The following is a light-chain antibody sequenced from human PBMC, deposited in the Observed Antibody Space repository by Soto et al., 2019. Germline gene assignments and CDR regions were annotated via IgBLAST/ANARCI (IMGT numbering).Light chain of an antibody. CDR2: EVS. J-gene: IGLJ2*01. CDR3: SSYAGSNNFVI. Sequence: QSVLTQPPSASGSPGQSVTISCTGSNSDVGGYNYVSWYQQHPGKAPKLMIYEVSKRASGVPDRFSGFKSGNTASLTVSGLQAEDEAYYYCSSYAGSNNFVIFGGGTKLTVL. V-gene: IGLV2-8*01. CDR1: NSDVGGYNY.